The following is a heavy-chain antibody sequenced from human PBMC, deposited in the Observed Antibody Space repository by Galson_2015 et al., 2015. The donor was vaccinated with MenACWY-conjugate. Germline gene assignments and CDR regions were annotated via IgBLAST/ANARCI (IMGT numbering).Heavy chain of an antibody. D-gene: IGHD3-10*01. J-gene: IGHJ5*01. Sequence: CAISGDSVSSISAAWHWFRQSPSRGVEWLGRTYSMSQWYHESAVSVNSRITINPDTSKNQFFLQLNSVTPEDTGGYDCAGGGSLRGGNGGLDSWGQGSLVTVSS. V-gene: IGHV6-1*01. CDR1: GDSVSSISAA. CDR2: TYSMSQWYH. CDR3: AGGGSLRGGNGGLDS.